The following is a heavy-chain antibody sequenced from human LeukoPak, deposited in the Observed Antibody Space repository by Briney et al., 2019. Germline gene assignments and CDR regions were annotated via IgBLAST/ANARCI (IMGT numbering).Heavy chain of an antibody. D-gene: IGHD3-22*01. V-gene: IGHV3-21*01. CDR1: GFTFSSYS. CDR2: ISSSSSYI. CDR3: ARDQSDYWDSSAYPRDY. J-gene: IGHJ4*02. Sequence: PGGSLRRSCAAPGFTFSSYSLNWVRQAPGRGLEWVSSISSSSSYIYYADSVKGRFTISRDNAKNSLYLQMNSLRAEDTAVYYCARDQSDYWDSSAYPRDYWGQGTLVTVSS.